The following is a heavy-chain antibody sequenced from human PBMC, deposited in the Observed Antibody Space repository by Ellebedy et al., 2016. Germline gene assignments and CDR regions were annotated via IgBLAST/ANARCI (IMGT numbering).Heavy chain of an antibody. CDR1: GYTFTGYY. D-gene: IGHD4-23*01. J-gene: IGHJ4*02. V-gene: IGHV1-46*01. CDR3: ARDEGIWYGNSIYY. CDR2: INPSDGRA. Sequence: ALVKVSCKASGYTFTGYYMHWVRQAPGQGLEWMGIINPSDGRATYEQKFQGRVTMTRDTSASTVYMELSSLRSEDTAVYFCARDEGIWYGNSIYYWGQGTLVTVSS.